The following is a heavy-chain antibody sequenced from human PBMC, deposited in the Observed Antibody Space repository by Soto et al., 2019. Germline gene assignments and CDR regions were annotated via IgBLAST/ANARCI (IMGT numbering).Heavy chain of an antibody. J-gene: IGHJ4*02. D-gene: IGHD3-10*01. V-gene: IGHV1-18*01. CDR2: ITADNGNT. CDR3: ARAPASHYYYFEY. CDR1: GYTLTSYG. Sequence: QVHLVQSGAEVKKPGASVKVSCKASGYTLTSYGINWVRQAPGQGLEWMGWITADNGNTKYAQKIQGRVTMTTDTSTRTDYMELRSLKSDDTAVYYCARAPASHYYYFEYWGQGTLVTVSA.